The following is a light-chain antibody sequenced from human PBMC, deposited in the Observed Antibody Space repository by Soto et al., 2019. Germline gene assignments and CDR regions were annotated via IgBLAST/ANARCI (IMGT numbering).Light chain of an antibody. CDR2: AAS. J-gene: IGKJ1*01. Sequence: DIQMTQSPSSLSASIGDSVIITCRASQDIGTYLNWYQHKPGKAPKHLIYAASSLQTGVPSRFTGSGSGTELTIAISTLEPEDLETYYCQQSYNAPPTFGQGTKVDIK. CDR3: QQSYNAPPT. CDR1: QDIGTY. V-gene: IGKV1-39*01.